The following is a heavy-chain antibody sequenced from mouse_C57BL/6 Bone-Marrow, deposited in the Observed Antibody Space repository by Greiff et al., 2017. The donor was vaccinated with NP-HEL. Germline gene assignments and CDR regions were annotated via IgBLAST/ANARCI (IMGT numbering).Heavy chain of an antibody. CDR2: LDPEDGDT. Sequence: EVQVVESGAELVRPGDSVKLSCTASGFNIKDYYMHWVKQRPEQGLEWIGRLDPEDGDTEYAPKFQGQATMTADTSSNTAYLQLSILTSKDTAVYYCATGPWFAYWGKGTLVTVSA. V-gene: IGHV14-1*01. CDR1: GFNIKDYY. J-gene: IGHJ3*01. CDR3: ATGPWFAY.